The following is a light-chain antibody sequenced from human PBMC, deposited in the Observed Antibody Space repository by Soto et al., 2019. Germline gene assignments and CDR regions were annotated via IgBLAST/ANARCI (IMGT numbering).Light chain of an antibody. Sequence: NFMLTQPHSVSESPGKTVTISCTRSSGSMASNYVQWYQQRPGSAPTTVIYEDNQRPSGVPDRFSGSIDSSSNSASLTISGLKTEDEADYYCQSYDSSNPLVFGGGTKVTVL. CDR3: QSYDSSNPLV. CDR2: EDN. V-gene: IGLV6-57*04. J-gene: IGLJ2*01. CDR1: SGSMASNY.